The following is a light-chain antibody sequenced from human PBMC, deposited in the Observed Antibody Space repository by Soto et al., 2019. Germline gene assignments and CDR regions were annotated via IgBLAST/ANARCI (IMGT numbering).Light chain of an antibody. CDR3: MQPLQAPLHT. Sequence: EIVMTQSPLSLPVTPGEPASISCRSSQSLRHGNVYNYLDWCLQQPGQSPQLLISLGSNRASGVPDRVGGSGSGTAFTLKLSRVEAEDVVVWYCMQPLQAPLHTFGQGNKLEL. J-gene: IGKJ2*01. V-gene: IGKV2-28*01. CDR1: QSLRHGNVYNY. CDR2: LGS.